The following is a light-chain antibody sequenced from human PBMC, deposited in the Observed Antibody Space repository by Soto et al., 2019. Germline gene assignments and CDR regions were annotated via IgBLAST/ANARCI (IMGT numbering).Light chain of an antibody. CDR3: TSYTTSGTWV. Sequence: QSALTQPDSVSGSPGQSITISCTGATSDVGRYNFVSWYQQHPGKAPKLIIYEVTNRPSGISTRFSGSKSGNTASLTISGLRAEDDAYFYCTSYTTSGTWVFGGGTKVTV. V-gene: IGLV2-14*01. J-gene: IGLJ3*02. CDR2: EVT. CDR1: TSDVGRYNF.